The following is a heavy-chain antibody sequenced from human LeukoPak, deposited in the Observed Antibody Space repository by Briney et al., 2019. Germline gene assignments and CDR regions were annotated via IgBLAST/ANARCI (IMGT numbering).Heavy chain of an antibody. CDR2: IYDIGST. CDR1: GGSRSSYY. Sequence: SETLSLTCTVSGGSRSSYYWSWIRQPPGKGLEWIGYIYDIGSTNYNPSFKSRVTISIDTSKNQFSLNLSSATAADSAVYYCARDKKYYDTLTGYSYYYYYMDVWGKGTTVTISS. J-gene: IGHJ6*03. CDR3: ARDKKYYDTLTGYSYYYYYMDV. D-gene: IGHD3-9*01. V-gene: IGHV4-59*01.